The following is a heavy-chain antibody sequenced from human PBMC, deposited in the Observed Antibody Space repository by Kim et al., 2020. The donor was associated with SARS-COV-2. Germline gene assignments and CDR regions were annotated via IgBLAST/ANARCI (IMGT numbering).Heavy chain of an antibody. CDR2: FNSNGSRT. V-gene: IGHV3-74*01. CDR1: GFTFSNYW. Sequence: GGSLRLSCAASGFTFSNYWMHWVRQPQGKGLVWVSPFNSNGSRTTNADSVKGRLTASRENAKNTLYRQMNSLRAEDTAMYYCASRIKTSFASWGQGTLVTVSS. CDR3: ASRIKTSFAS. J-gene: IGHJ4*02.